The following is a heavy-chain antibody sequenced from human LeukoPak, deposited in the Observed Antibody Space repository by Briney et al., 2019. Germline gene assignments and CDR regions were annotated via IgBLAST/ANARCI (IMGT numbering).Heavy chain of an antibody. CDR2: FYSSGNS. CDR3: ARGAAGYSYG. J-gene: IGHJ4*02. V-gene: IGHV4-59*01. CDR1: GGSISGYY. Sequence: SETLSLTCSVSGGSISGYYWRWIRQAPGKGLEWIGYFYSSGNSNSNPSLKSRVTISGDSSRSQLSLRLNSVTAADTAVYYCARGAAGYSYGWGQGTLVTVSS. D-gene: IGHD5-18*01.